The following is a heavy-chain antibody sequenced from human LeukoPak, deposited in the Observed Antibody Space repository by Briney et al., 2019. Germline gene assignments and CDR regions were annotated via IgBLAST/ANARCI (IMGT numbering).Heavy chain of an antibody. V-gene: IGHV3-11*01. CDR1: GFTFSDCY. CDR3: ARHYGSGFMDV. CDR2: ISRGGSTT. Sequence: GGSLRLSCAASGFTFSDCYMSWIRQAPGKGLEWVSYISRGGSTTYYADSVKGRFTISRDNAKNSLFLQTNSLRGEDTAVYYCARHYGSGFMDVWGQGTTVTVS. J-gene: IGHJ6*02. D-gene: IGHD3-10*01.